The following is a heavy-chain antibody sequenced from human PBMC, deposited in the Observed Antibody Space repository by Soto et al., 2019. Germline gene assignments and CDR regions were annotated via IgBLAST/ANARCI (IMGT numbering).Heavy chain of an antibody. V-gene: IGHV1-3*01. Sequence: GASVKVSCKASGYTFTSYAMHWVRQAPGQRLEWMGWINAGNGNTKYSQKFQGRVTITRDTSASTAYMELSSLRSEDTAVYYCARRGYCSGGSCHPFDPWGQGTLVTVSS. CDR2: INAGNGNT. CDR3: ARRGYCSGGSCHPFDP. J-gene: IGHJ5*02. CDR1: GYTFTSYA. D-gene: IGHD2-15*01.